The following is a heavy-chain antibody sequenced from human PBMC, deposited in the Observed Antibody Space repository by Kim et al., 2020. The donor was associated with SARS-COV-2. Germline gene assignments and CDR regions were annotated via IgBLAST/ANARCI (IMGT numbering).Heavy chain of an antibody. V-gene: IGHV3-30*18. CDR2: ISYDGTIQ. D-gene: IGHD2-2*01. CDR1: GLTFRNYG. J-gene: IGHJ5*02. CDR3: AKGPIAVVPGGKMWLDP. Sequence: GGSLRLSCAASGLTFRNYGMHWVRQAPGKALEWVADISYDGTIQYYGDSVEGRFTISRDNSKNTLYLQMNSLRVEDTAVYYCAKGPIAVVPGGKMWLDPWGQGTLVTVSS.